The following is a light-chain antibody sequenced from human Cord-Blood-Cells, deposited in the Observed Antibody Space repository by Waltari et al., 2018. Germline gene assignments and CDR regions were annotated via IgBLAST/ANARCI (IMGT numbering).Light chain of an antibody. J-gene: IGLJ1*01. V-gene: IGLV3-1*01. Sequence: SYELTQPPSVSVSPGQTASITCSGDQLGDKYACWYQQKPGQSPVLVIYQDSKRPSGILERVSGSNAGNTATLTSSRTHAIDEADYYCQAWDSSSSGVFGTGTKVTVL. CDR2: QDS. CDR3: QAWDSSSSGV. CDR1: QLGDKY.